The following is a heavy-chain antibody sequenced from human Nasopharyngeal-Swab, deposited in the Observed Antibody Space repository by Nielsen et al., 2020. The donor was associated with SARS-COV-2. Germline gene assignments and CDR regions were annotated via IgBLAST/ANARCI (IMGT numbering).Heavy chain of an antibody. CDR3: ARGYSSGWYGNDP. Sequence: SETLSLTCTVSGGSISSGGYYWSWIRQHPGKGLEWIGYIYYSGSTYYNPSLKSRVTISVDTSKNQFSLKLSSVTAADTAVYYCARGYSSGWYGNDPWGQGTLVTVSS. D-gene: IGHD6-19*01. J-gene: IGHJ5*02. CDR2: IYYSGST. V-gene: IGHV4-31*03. CDR1: GGSISSGGYY.